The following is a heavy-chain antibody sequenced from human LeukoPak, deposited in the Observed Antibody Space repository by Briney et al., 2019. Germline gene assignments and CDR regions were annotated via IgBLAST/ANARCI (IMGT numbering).Heavy chain of an antibody. J-gene: IGHJ3*02. CDR3: ARHGEDDSSGYYYDAFDI. V-gene: IGHV4-39*01. Sequence: SETLSLTCTVSGVSISSSSYYWGWIRQPPGKGLEWIGSIYYSGSTYYNPSLKSRVTISVDTSKNQFSLKLSSVTAADTAVYYCARHGEDDSSGYYYDAFDIWGQGTMVTVSS. CDR2: IYYSGST. CDR1: GVSISSSSYY. D-gene: IGHD3-22*01.